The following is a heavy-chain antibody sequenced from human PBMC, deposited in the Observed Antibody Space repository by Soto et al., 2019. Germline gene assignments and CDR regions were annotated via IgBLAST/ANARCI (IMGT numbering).Heavy chain of an antibody. Sequence: SETLSLTCAVSGDSISSYYWGWIRQPPGKGLEWMGYISYSGSTNYNPSLKSRVTISSDTTKNQLSLKLTSVTAADTAVYHCARGYATSWYTYYFDYWGQGTLVTVSS. CDR1: GDSISSYY. CDR2: ISYSGST. D-gene: IGHD6-13*01. J-gene: IGHJ4*02. V-gene: IGHV4-59*08. CDR3: ARGYATSWYTYYFDY.